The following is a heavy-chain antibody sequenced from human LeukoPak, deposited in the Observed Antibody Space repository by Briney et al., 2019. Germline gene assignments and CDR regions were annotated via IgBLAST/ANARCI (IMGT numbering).Heavy chain of an antibody. CDR2: ISSSSSTI. V-gene: IGHV3-48*01. Sequence: GGSLRLSCAASGFTFSSYSMNWVRQAPGKGLEWVSYISSSSSTIYYADSVKGRFTISRDNAKNSLYLQMNSLRAEDTAVYYCARDYRYYDSSGPSAFDIWGQGTMVTVSS. CDR1: GFTFSSYS. J-gene: IGHJ3*02. D-gene: IGHD3-22*01. CDR3: ARDYRYYDSSGPSAFDI.